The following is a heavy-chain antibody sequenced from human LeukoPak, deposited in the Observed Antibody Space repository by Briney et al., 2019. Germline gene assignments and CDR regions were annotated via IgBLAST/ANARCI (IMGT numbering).Heavy chain of an antibody. V-gene: IGHV4-39*07. CDR1: GGSISSSSYY. CDR3: ARDHSSGYPGDAFDI. CDR2: IYYSGST. J-gene: IGHJ3*02. D-gene: IGHD3-22*01. Sequence: SETLSLTCTVSGGSISSSSYYWGWIRQPPGKGLEWIGSIYYSGSTYYSPSLKSRVTISVDTSKNQFSLKLSSVTAADTAVYYCARDHSSGYPGDAFDIWGQGTMVTVSS.